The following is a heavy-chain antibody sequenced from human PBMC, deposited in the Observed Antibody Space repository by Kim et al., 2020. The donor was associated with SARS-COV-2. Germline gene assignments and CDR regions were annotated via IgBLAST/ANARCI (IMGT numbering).Heavy chain of an antibody. D-gene: IGHD3-10*01. Sequence: GGSLRLSCAASGFTFSSYAMSWVRQAPGKGLEWVSAISGSGGSTYYADSVKGRFTISRDNSKNTLYLQMNSLRAEDTAVYYCAKGAIRITMVRGVMALDYWGQGTLVTVSS. V-gene: IGHV3-23*01. CDR3: AKGAIRITMVRGVMALDY. CDR1: GFTFSSYA. J-gene: IGHJ4*02. CDR2: ISGSGGST.